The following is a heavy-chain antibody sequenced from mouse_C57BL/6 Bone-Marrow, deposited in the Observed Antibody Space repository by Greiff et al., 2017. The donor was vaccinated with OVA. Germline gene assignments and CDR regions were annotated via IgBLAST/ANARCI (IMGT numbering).Heavy chain of an antibody. Sequence: EVQRVESGGGLVKPGGSLKLSCAASGFTFSDYGMHWVRQAPEKGLEWVAYISSGSSTFYYADTVKGRFTISRDNAKNTLFLQMTSLRSEDTAMYYCARTVWYFDVWGTGTTVTVSS. D-gene: IGHD1-1*01. CDR1: GFTFSDYG. V-gene: IGHV5-17*01. J-gene: IGHJ1*03. CDR2: ISSGSSTF. CDR3: ARTVWYFDV.